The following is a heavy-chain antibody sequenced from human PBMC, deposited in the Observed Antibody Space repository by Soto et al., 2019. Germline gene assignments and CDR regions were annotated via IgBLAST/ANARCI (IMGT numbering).Heavy chain of an antibody. CDR2: VSGRGGSA. V-gene: IGHV3-23*01. CDR3: VRRAGGAVVWYYDL. CDR1: GFIFNNYA. J-gene: IGHJ2*01. D-gene: IGHD2-21*01. Sequence: EVQLLESGGGLVQRGGSLRLSCAASGFIFNNYAMTWVRQAPGKGLEWVARVSGRGGSAYYADSVKGRLTISRDNSNNTLYLQMTNVIGEDTALYYCVRRAGGAVVWYYDLWGRGTLVSVFS.